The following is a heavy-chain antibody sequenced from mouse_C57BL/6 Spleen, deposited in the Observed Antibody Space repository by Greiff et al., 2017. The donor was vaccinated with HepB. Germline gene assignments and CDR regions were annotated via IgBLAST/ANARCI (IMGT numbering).Heavy chain of an antibody. Sequence: EVNVVESGGGLVQPGGSLSLSCAASGFTFTDYYMSWVRQPPGKALEWLGFIRNKANGYTTEYSASVKGRFTISRDNSQIILYLQMNALRAEDSATYYCARYGVVTTSFDYWGQGTTLTVSS. D-gene: IGHD2-2*01. CDR3: ARYGVVTTSFDY. CDR1: GFTFTDYY. V-gene: IGHV7-3*01. J-gene: IGHJ2*01. CDR2: IRNKANGYTT.